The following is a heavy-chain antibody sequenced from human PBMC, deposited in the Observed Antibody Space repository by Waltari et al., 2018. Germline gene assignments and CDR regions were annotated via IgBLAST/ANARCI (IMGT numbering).Heavy chain of an antibody. D-gene: IGHD3-10*01. CDR1: GYRFTDYY. J-gene: IGHJ3*01. CDR3: VTALGDRSSASRPFDV. Sequence: EVQLLQSGTELKKPGSTVKISCQVSGYRFTDYYLHWVQQAPGKGPQGMGLVDPEDGETIYAERFQGRVTITADTSTETAFMELSSLTSDDTAVYYCVTALGDRSSASRPFDVWGLGTLITVSS. CDR2: VDPEDGET. V-gene: IGHV1-69-2*01.